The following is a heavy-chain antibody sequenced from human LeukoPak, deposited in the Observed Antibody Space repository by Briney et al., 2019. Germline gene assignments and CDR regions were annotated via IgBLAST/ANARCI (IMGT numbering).Heavy chain of an antibody. CDR3: ARDSGLLWFGESDYFDY. D-gene: IGHD3-10*01. CDR2: IIPIFGTA. CDR1: GGTFSSYA. Sequence: SVKVSCKASGGTFSSYAISWVRQAPGQGLEWMGGIIPIFGTANYAQKLQGRVTMTTDTSTSTAYMELRSLRSDDTAVYYCARDSGLLWFGESDYFDYWGQGTLVTVSS. J-gene: IGHJ4*02. V-gene: IGHV1-69*05.